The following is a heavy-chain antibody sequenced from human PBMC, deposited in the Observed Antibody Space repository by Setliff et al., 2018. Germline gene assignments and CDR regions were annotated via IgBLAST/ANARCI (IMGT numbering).Heavy chain of an antibody. V-gene: IGHV3-23*01. CDR1: SFNLANYA. J-gene: IGHJ5*02. Sequence: GESLKISCVASSFNLANYAVTWVRQAPGKGLEWVSSIHVDGITTYYADSVKGRFTISRDSSRNTLSLQMNSLRAEDTASYYCARDPNGDYVGAFDPWGQGIVVTV. CDR3: ARDPNGDYVGAFDP. D-gene: IGHD4-17*01. CDR2: IHVDGITT.